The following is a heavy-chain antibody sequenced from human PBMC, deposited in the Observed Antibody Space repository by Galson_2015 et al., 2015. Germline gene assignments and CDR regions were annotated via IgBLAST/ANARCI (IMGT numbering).Heavy chain of an antibody. CDR1: GFTFSSYG. J-gene: IGHJ4*02. CDR2: ISYDGSNK. D-gene: IGHD1-26*01. CDR3: ATDGSYYDY. Sequence: SLRLSCAASGFTFSSYGMHWVRQAPGKGLEWVAVISYDGSNKYYADSVKGRFTISRDNSKNTLYPQMNSLRAEDTAVYYCATDGSYYDYWGQGTLVTVSS. V-gene: IGHV3-30*03.